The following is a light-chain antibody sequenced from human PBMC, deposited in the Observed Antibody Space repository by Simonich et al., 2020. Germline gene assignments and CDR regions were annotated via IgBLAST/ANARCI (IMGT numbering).Light chain of an antibody. CDR2: EVS. Sequence: QSALTQPPSASGSPGQSFTISCTGTSRDVGVYNYVSWYQQHPGKAPKLMIYEVSKLPAGVPDRFSGSKSGNTASLTVSGLQAEDEADFYCSSYAGSNLWVFGGGTKLTVL. CDR3: SSYAGSNLWV. J-gene: IGLJ3*02. CDR1: SRDVGVYNY. V-gene: IGLV2-8*01.